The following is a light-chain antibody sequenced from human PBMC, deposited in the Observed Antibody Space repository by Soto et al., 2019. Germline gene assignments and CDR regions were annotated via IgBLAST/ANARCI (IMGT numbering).Light chain of an antibody. J-gene: IGLJ1*01. CDR2: GNS. V-gene: IGLV1-40*01. CDR3: LCSDRSLSGYV. Sequence: QSVLAQPPSVSGAPGQRVTISCTGSSSNIGAGYDVHWYQHLPGTAPKLLIYGNSNRPSGVPDRFSGSKSGTSASLAITGLQAADEADYYCLCSDRSLSGYVFGTGTKLTVL. CDR1: SSNIGAGYD.